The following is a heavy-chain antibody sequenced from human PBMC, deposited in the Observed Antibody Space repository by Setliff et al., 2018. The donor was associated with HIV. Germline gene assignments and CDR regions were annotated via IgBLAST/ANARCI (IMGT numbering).Heavy chain of an antibody. Sequence: PGESLKISCAASGFTFSSYEMNWVRQAPGKGLEWVSYISSSGSTIYYADSMKGRFTISRDNAKNSLYLQMNSLRAEDAAVYYCAREIGITMIPISRYYYYMDVWGKGTTVTVSS. J-gene: IGHJ6*03. V-gene: IGHV3-48*03. CDR3: AREIGITMIPISRYYYYMDV. CDR2: ISSSGSTI. D-gene: IGHD3-22*01. CDR1: GFTFSSYE.